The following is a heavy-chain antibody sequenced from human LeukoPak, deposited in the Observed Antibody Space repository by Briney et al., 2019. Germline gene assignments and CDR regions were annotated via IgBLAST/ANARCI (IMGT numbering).Heavy chain of an antibody. V-gene: IGHV1-3*01. J-gene: IGHJ4*02. CDR2: INAGNGNT. CDR3: ARAAVVVPAAYLDY. CDR1: GYTFTSYA. Sequence: RASVKVSCKASGYTFTSYAMHWVRQAPGQRLEWMGWINAGNGNTKYSQKFQGRVTITRDTSASTAYMELSSLRSEGTAVYYCARAAVVVPAAYLDYWGQGTLVTVSS. D-gene: IGHD2-2*01.